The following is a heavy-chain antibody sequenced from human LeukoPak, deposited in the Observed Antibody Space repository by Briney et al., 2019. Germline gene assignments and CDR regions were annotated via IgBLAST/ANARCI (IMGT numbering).Heavy chain of an antibody. V-gene: IGHV3-30*02. Sequence: GGSLRLSCTASGFTFSTYDMHWVRQAPGKGLQWVTFIRYDGNSESYADSVKGRFIISRDNSKNTLFLQMNSLRAEDTAVFYCAKDLRLYSSHDYWGQGILVTVSS. D-gene: IGHD6-19*01. CDR3: AKDLRLYSSHDY. CDR2: IRYDGNSE. J-gene: IGHJ4*02. CDR1: GFTFSTYD.